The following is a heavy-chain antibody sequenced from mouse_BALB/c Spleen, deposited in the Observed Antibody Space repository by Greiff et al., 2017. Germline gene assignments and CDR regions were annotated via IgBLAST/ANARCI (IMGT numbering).Heavy chain of an antibody. CDR1: GYSITSGYY. CDR3: ARTARARAMDY. D-gene: IGHD3-1*01. CDR2: ISYDGSN. J-gene: IGHJ4*01. V-gene: IGHV3-6*02. Sequence: EVKLMESGPGLVKPSQSLSLTCSVTGYSITSGYYWNWIRQFPGNKLEWMGYISYDGSNNYNPSLKNRISITRDTSKNQFFLKLNSVTTEDTATYYCARTARARAMDYWGQGTSVTVSS.